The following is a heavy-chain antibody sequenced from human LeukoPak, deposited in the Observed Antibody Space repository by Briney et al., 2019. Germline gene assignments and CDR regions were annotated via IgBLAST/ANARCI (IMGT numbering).Heavy chain of an antibody. J-gene: IGHJ4*02. D-gene: IGHD3-9*01. V-gene: IGHV4-39*01. Sequence: PSETLSLTCTVSGGSISSSSYYWGWIRQPPGQGLEWIGSIYYSGSTYYNPSLKSQVTISVDTSKNQFSLKLSSVTAADTAVYYCAGRYFDWLLYDYWGQGTLVTVSS. CDR3: AGRYFDWLLYDY. CDR2: IYYSGST. CDR1: GGSISSSSYY.